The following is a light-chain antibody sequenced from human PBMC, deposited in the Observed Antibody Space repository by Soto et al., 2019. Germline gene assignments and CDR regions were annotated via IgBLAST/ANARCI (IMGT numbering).Light chain of an antibody. J-gene: IGKJ1*01. V-gene: IGKV1-27*01. CDR2: AAS. Sequence: DIQVTQSPPSLSASVGDRVTITCRASRDIDNSLAWYQQVPGKAPKLLIYAASTLQSGVPSRFRGSGSGTSFILTITSLQPQDVATYYCQKYNTAPWIFGQGTKVDI. CDR1: RDIDNS. CDR3: QKYNTAPWI.